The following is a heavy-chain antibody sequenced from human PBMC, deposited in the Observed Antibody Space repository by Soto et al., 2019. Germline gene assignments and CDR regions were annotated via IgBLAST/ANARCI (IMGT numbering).Heavy chain of an antibody. CDR3: ARRRIVPTTNFDY. CDR1: GDSISSSSFY. J-gene: IGHJ4*02. CDR2: IFHTGAT. Sequence: PSETLSLTCTVSGDSISSSSFYWGWIRQPPGKGLEWIGHIFHTGATYQNPTLKSRLRMSGDTSKNQFSLNLSSVTATDTAVYYCARRRIVPTTNFDYWGQGTLVTVSS. V-gene: IGHV4-39*01. D-gene: IGHD2-21*01.